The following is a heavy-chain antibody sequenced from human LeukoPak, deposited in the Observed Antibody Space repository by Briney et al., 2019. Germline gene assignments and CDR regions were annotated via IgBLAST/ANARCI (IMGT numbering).Heavy chain of an antibody. CDR2: INPNSGGT. CDR3: ARLPGYGDSMGDY. CDR1: GYTFTGYY. Sequence: ASVKASCKASGYTFTGYYMHWVRQAPGQGLEWMGRINPNSGGTNYAQKFQGRVTMTRDTSISTAYMELSRLRSDDTAVYYCARLPGYGDSMGDYWGQGTLVTVYS. D-gene: IGHD4-17*01. J-gene: IGHJ4*02. V-gene: IGHV1-2*06.